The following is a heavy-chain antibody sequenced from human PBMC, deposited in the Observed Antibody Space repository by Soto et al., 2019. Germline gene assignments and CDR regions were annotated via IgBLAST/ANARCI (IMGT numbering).Heavy chain of an antibody. CDR3: AKDSVEGGDIVVMVYASNWFDP. CDR1: GFNFRRYG. Sequence: PGGSLRLSCAASGFNFRRYGMHWVRQAPGKGLEWVAVISYDGSNKYYAGSVKGRFTISRDDSKNTLNLQMNSLRSEDTAMYYCAKDSVEGGDIVVMVYASNWFDPWGQGTLVTVSS. D-gene: IGHD2-8*01. J-gene: IGHJ5*02. V-gene: IGHV3-30*18. CDR2: ISYDGSNK.